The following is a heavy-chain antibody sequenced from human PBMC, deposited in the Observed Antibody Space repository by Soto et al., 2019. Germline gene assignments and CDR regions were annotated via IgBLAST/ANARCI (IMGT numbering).Heavy chain of an antibody. V-gene: IGHV4-34*01. Sequence: QVQLQQWGAGLLKPSETLSLTCAVYGGSFSGYYWTWIRQPPGTGLEWIGEINHSGSTNYNPSLNGRVTISVDTSKNQFSLKLTSVTAADTAVYYCAIDKITGLFDYWGQGTLVTVSS. CDR1: GGSFSGYY. CDR2: INHSGST. J-gene: IGHJ4*02. D-gene: IGHD2-8*02. CDR3: AIDKITGLFDY.